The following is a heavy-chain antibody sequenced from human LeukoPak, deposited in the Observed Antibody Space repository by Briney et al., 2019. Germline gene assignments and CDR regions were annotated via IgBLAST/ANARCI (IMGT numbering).Heavy chain of an antibody. J-gene: IGHJ6*02. CDR2: ISYDGSNK. D-gene: IGHD4-17*01. Sequence: GGSLRLSCAASGFTFSSYGMHWVRQAPGKGLEWVAVISYDGSNKYYADSVKGRFTISRDNSKNTLYLQMNSLRAEDTAMYYCAKDRFDYGDYRTGFYYYFGMDVWGQGTTVTVSS. V-gene: IGHV3-30*18. CDR1: GFTFSSYG. CDR3: AKDRFDYGDYRTGFYYYFGMDV.